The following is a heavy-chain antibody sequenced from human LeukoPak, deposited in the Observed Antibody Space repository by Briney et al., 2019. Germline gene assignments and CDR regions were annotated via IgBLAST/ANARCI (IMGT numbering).Heavy chain of an antibody. CDR2: INPNSGGT. CDR1: GSTFTGCY. V-gene: IGHV1-2*04. CDR3: ARASPPYGDDAFDI. Sequence: ASVKVSCKASGSTFTGCYMHWVRQAPGQGLEWMGWINPNSGGTNYAQEFQGWVTMTRDTSISTAYMELSRPRSDDTAVYYCARASPPYGDDAFDIWGQGTMVTVSS. D-gene: IGHD4-17*01. J-gene: IGHJ3*02.